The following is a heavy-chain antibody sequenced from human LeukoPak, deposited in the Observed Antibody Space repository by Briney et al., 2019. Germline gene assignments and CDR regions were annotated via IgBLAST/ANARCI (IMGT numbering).Heavy chain of an antibody. CDR1: GGTFSSYA. Sequence: ASVKVSCKASGGTFSSYAISWVRQAPGQGLEWMGGIIPIFGTANYAQKFQGRVTITADESTSTAYMELSSLRSEDTAVYYCARDYCSSTSCPFDYWGQGTLVSVSS. D-gene: IGHD2-2*01. V-gene: IGHV1-69*13. CDR3: ARDYCSSTSCPFDY. CDR2: IIPIFGTA. J-gene: IGHJ4*02.